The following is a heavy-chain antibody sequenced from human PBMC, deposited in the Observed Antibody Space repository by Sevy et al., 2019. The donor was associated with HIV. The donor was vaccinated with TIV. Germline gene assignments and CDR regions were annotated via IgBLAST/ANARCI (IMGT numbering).Heavy chain of an antibody. CDR3: ARHHASYGVTGYYYYSGLDV. CDR1: EYSFRTYW. Sequence: GESLKISCKGSEYSFRTYWIGWVRQMPGKGLEWMGIIYPDDSDTRYSLSFQGQVTISANKSINTAYLQWNSLRASDSAMYYFARHHASYGVTGYYYYSGLDVWGQGTTVTVSS. J-gene: IGHJ6*02. CDR2: IYPDDSDT. V-gene: IGHV5-51*01. D-gene: IGHD4-17*01.